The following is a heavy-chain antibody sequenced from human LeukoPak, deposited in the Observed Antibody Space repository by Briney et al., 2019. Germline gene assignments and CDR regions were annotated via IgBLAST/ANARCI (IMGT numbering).Heavy chain of an antibody. CDR3: AKDRPKGDYFDY. CDR2: IRYDGSNK. J-gene: IGHJ4*02. CDR1: GFTFSSYG. Sequence: AGSLRLSCAASGFTFSSYGMHWVRQAPGKGLEWVAFIRYDGSNKYYADSVKGRFTISRDNSKNTLYLQMNSLRAEDTAVYYCAKDRPKGDYFDYWGQGTLVTVSS. V-gene: IGHV3-30*02.